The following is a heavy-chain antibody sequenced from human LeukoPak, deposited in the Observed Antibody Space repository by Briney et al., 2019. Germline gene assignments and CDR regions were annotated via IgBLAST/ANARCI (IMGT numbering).Heavy chain of an antibody. D-gene: IGHD2-2*01. CDR1: GYTLSEYA. J-gene: IGHJ4*02. CDR2: INTDTRIP. Sequence: ASVKVSCKASGYTLSEYAATWVRQAPGQGLEWMGWINTDTRIPTYAQDFTGRFVFSLDTSVSTAFLQIYSLKADDTAVYYCARGRRYCSSTTCYGMYYSDYWGQGTLVTVSS. CDR3: ARGRRYCSSTTCYGMYYSDY. V-gene: IGHV7-4-1*01.